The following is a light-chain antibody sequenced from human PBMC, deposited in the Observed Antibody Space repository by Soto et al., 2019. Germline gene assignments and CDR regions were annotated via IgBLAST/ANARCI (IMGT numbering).Light chain of an antibody. Sequence: QSVLTQAPSASGSPGQSVTISCAGTSSDVGGYNYVSWYQQHPGKAPRLMIYETSKRPSGVPDRFSGSKSGNTASLTVSGLQAEDEADYYCSSYAASNNFGVFGSGTKVTVL. CDR1: SSDVGGYNY. CDR2: ETS. J-gene: IGLJ1*01. CDR3: SSYAASNNFGV. V-gene: IGLV2-8*01.